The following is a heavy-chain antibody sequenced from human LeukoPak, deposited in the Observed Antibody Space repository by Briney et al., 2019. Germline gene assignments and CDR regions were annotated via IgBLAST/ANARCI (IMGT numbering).Heavy chain of an antibody. V-gene: IGHV1-8*01. Sequence: SVKVSCKASGYTFTSYDINWVRQATGQGLEWMGWMSPNSGNTGYAQKFQGRVTMTRNTSISTAYMELSSLRSEDTAVYYCARVLLGYCSDGSCYSGYWGQGTLVTVSS. J-gene: IGHJ4*02. D-gene: IGHD2-15*01. CDR2: MSPNSGNT. CDR3: ARVLLGYCSDGSCYSGY. CDR1: GYTFTSYD.